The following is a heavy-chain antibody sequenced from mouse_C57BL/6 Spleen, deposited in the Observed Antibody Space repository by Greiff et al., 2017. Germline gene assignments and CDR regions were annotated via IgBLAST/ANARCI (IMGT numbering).Heavy chain of an antibody. V-gene: IGHV1-50*01. Sequence: QVQLQQPGAELVKPGASVKLSCKASGYTFTSYWMQWVKQRPGQGLEWIGEIDPSDSYTNYNQKFKGKATLTVDTSSSTAYMQLSSLTSEDSAVYYCARSRSGYFLDYWGQGTTRTVSS. J-gene: IGHJ2*01. CDR1: GYTFTSYW. D-gene: IGHD3-2*02. CDR2: IDPSDSYT. CDR3: ARSRSGYFLDY.